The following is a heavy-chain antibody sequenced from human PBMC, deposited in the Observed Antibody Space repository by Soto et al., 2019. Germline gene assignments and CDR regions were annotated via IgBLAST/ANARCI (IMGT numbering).Heavy chain of an antibody. J-gene: IGHJ3*02. CDR2: IGAGGGGT. Sequence: PGGSLRLSCAASGFAFSSCAMSWVRQAPGKGLKWVSAIGAGGGGTYYADSVKGRFTISRDNSKNTLYLQMNSLRDEDTAVYYCAKALVGAPLHAFDRWGQGAMVTV. CDR1: GFAFSSCA. D-gene: IGHD1-26*01. CDR3: AKALVGAPLHAFDR. V-gene: IGHV3-23*01.